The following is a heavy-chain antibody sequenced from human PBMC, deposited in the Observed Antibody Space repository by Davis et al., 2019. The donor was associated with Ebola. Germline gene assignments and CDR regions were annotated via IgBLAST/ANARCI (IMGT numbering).Heavy chain of an antibody. CDR3: AHFGVTQNAYDI. J-gene: IGHJ3*02. Sequence: GESLKISCAASGFTFSSYAMTWVRQAPGKGLEWVSAISGSGGSTYYADSVKGRFTISRDNSKNTLYLQMNSLRAEDTAVYYCAHFGVTQNAYDIWGQGTMVTVSS. D-gene: IGHD3-10*01. V-gene: IGHV3-23*01. CDR2: ISGSGGST. CDR1: GFTFSSYA.